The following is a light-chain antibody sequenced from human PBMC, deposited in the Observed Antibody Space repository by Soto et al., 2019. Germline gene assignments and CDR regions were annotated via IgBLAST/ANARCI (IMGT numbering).Light chain of an antibody. Sequence: EIVLTQSPGTLSSSPGERATLSCRASQSVTSSSLGWYQQKPGQAPRLLMHSVSSRATGIPDRFSGSGSGTHFTLNISRLEPEDFAVYSCLQYGSSPWTFGQGTKVEIK. CDR3: LQYGSSPWT. CDR1: QSVTSSS. CDR2: SVS. J-gene: IGKJ1*01. V-gene: IGKV3-20*01.